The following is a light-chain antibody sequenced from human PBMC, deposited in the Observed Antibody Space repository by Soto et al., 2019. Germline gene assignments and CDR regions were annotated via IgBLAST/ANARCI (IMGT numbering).Light chain of an antibody. CDR1: QTISSSF. Sequence: EIVLTQSPGTLSLSPGERATLSCRASQTISSSFLAWYQQKPGPAPMLLIYRASRRAPGIPDRFSGSGSWTDFTLPISRLEPEDFAVYYCHQFGSSPLDTFGPGTKVEIK. CDR2: RAS. V-gene: IGKV3-20*01. J-gene: IGKJ3*01. CDR3: HQFGSSPLDT.